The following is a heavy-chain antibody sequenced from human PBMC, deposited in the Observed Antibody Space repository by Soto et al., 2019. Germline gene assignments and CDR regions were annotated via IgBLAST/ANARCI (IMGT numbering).Heavy chain of an antibody. CDR3: ARGRDEYKWGNV. J-gene: IGHJ6*02. CDR2: IHPSGRT. D-gene: IGHD1-1*01. CDR1: GGSLSDYY. Sequence: QVQLQQWGAGLLKPSETLSLTCAVSGGSLSDYYWPWIRQSPGKGLEWIGEIHPSGRTYYNPTLRSRSTISVDTSKNPSSLKLTSLTAADTAIYYCARGRDEYKWGNVWGHGTTVTVPS. V-gene: IGHV4-34*01.